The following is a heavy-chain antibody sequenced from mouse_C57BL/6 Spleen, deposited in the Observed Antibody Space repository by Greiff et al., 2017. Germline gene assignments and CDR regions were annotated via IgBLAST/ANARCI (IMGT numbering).Heavy chain of an antibody. J-gene: IGHJ1*03. Sequence: QVQLKQPGAELVRPGSSVKLSCKASGYTFTSYWMHWVKQRPIQGLEWIGNIDPSDSETHYNQKFKDKATLTVYKSSSTAYMQLSSLTSEDSAVYYCAREDYYYGSSWYFDVWGTGTTVTVSS. CDR2: IDPSDSET. D-gene: IGHD1-1*01. CDR1: GYTFTSYW. CDR3: AREDYYYGSSWYFDV. V-gene: IGHV1-52*01.